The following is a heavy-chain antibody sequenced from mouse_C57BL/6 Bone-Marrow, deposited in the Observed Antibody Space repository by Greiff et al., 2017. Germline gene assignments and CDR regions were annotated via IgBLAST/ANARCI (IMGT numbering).Heavy chain of an antibody. CDR1: GFTFSSYA. Sequence: EVQLVESGGGLVKPGGSLKLSCAASGFTFSSYAMSWVRQTPEKRLELVAAINSDGGSTYYPDTMERRFIISRDNTKKTLYLQMSSLRSEDTALYYCARHDWDVWFAYWGQGSLVTVSA. CDR3: ARHDWDVWFAY. CDR2: INSDGGST. V-gene: IGHV5-6-2*01. D-gene: IGHD4-1*01. J-gene: IGHJ3*01.